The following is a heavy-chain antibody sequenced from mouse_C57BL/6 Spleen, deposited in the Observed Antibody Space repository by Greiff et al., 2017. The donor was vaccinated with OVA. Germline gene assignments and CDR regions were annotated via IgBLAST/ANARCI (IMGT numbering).Heavy chain of an antibody. CDR1: GYAFSSSW. Sequence: QVQLQQSGPELVKPGASVKISCKASGYAFSSSWMNWVKQRPGKGLEWIGRIYPGDGDTNYNGKFKGKATLTADKSSSTAYMQLSSLTSEDSAVYFCAKGLYYDYDRDSPYAMDYWGQGTSVTVSS. J-gene: IGHJ4*01. CDR2: IYPGDGDT. CDR3: AKGLYYDYDRDSPYAMDY. V-gene: IGHV1-82*01. D-gene: IGHD2-4*01.